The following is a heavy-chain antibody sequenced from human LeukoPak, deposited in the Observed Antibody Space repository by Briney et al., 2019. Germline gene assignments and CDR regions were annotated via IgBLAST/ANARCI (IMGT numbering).Heavy chain of an antibody. Sequence: GGSLRLSCAASGFIFKKYWMNWVRQVPGKGLECLSNIKEDGSETYYADSVKGRFTISRDNPKNLLFLQINSLRVEDTAVYYCARETPRRGETRDGYRWGQGTVVTVSS. CDR1: GFIFKKYW. D-gene: IGHD5-24*01. V-gene: IGHV3-7*01. CDR3: ARETPRRGETRDGYR. CDR2: IKEDGSET. J-gene: IGHJ4*02.